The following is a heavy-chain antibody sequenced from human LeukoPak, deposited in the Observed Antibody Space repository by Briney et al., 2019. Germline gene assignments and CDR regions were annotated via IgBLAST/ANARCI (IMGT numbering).Heavy chain of an antibody. CDR3: ARGYGYYYRSGSYFSRLGPRIYTWFDP. J-gene: IGHJ5*02. D-gene: IGHD3-10*01. CDR2: INHSGST. CDR1: GGSFSGYY. V-gene: IGHV4-34*01. Sequence: PSETLSLTCAVYGGSFSGYYWSWIRQPPGKGLEWIGEINHSGSTNYNPSLKSRVTISVDTSKNQFSLKLSSVTAADTAVYYCARGYGYYYRSGSYFSRLGPRIYTWFDPWGQGTLVTVSS.